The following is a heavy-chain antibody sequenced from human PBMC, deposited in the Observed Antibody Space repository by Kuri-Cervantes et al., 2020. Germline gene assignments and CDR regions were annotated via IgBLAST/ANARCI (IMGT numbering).Heavy chain of an antibody. CDR3: ARDNYGSLDF. J-gene: IGHJ3*01. D-gene: IGHD3-10*01. V-gene: IGHV4-30-4*01. Sequence: SCTVSGGSISSGDYYWSWIRQPPGKGLEWIGYIYYSGSTYYNPSLKSRVTISLDTSKNQFSLNLNSVTAADTAVYYCARDNYGSLDFWGQGTMVTVSS. CDR1: GGSISSGDYY. CDR2: IYYSGST.